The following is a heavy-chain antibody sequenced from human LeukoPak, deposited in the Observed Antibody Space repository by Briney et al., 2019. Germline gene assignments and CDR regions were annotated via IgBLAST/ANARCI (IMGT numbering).Heavy chain of an antibody. CDR2: INPNTGGT. CDR3: ARGLALPGAKFFDY. CDR1: GYTFIGYY. D-gene: IGHD3-3*02. J-gene: IGHJ4*02. V-gene: IGHV1-2*04. Sequence: ASVKVSCKASGYTFIGYYMHWVRQAPGQGLEWMGWINPNTGGTNYAQKFQGWVTMTRDTSISTAYMELSRLRSDGTAVYYCARGLALPGAKFFDYWGQGTLVTVSS.